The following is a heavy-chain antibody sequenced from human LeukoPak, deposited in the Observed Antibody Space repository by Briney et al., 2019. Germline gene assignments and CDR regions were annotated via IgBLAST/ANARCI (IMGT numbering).Heavy chain of an antibody. J-gene: IGHJ4*02. CDR1: GFTVSSNY. Sequence: PGGSLGLSCAASGFTVSSNYMSWVRQAPGKGLEWVSVIYSGGSTYYADSVKGRFTISRDNSKNTLYLQMNSLRAEDTAVYYCARRSDYYDFDYWGQGTLVTVSS. V-gene: IGHV3-53*01. D-gene: IGHD3-22*01. CDR2: IYSGGST. CDR3: ARRSDYYDFDY.